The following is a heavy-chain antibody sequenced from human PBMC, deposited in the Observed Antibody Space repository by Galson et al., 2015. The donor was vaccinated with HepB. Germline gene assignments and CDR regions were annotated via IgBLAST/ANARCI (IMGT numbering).Heavy chain of an antibody. CDR3: ARDARPDIVVVVAATFDY. Sequence: SVKVSCKASGYTFTGYYMHWVRQAPGQGLEWMGRINPNSGGTNYAQKFQGRVTMTRDTSISTAYMELSRLRSDDTAVYYCARDARPDIVVVVAATFDYWGQGTLVTVSS. D-gene: IGHD2-15*01. CDR2: INPNSGGT. CDR1: GYTFTGYY. J-gene: IGHJ4*02. V-gene: IGHV1-2*06.